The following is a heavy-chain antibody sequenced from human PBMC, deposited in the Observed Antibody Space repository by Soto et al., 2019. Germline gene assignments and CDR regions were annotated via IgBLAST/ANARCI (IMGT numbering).Heavy chain of an antibody. CDR3: ARDFGRYYDILTGYENWFDP. Sequence: SETLSLTCTVSGGSISSSSYYWGWIRQPPGKGLEWIGSIYYSGSTYYNPSLKSRVTISVDTSKNQFSLKLSSVTAADTAVYYCARDFGRYYDILTGYENWFDPWGQGTLVTVSS. V-gene: IGHV4-39*02. CDR1: GGSISSSSYY. CDR2: IYYSGST. D-gene: IGHD3-9*01. J-gene: IGHJ5*02.